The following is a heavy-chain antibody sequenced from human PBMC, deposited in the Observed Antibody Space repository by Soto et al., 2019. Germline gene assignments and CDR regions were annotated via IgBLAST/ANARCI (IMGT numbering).Heavy chain of an antibody. V-gene: IGHV4-39*01. D-gene: IGHD2-21*02. CDR1: GGSISSSSYY. J-gene: IGHJ4*02. Sequence: SETLSLTCTVSGGSISSSSYYWGWIRQPPGKGLEWIGSIYYSGSTYYNPSLKSRVTISVDTSKNQFSLKLSSVTAADTAVYYCARLGDTYCGGDCKTIDYWGQGTLVTVSS. CDR3: ARLGDTYCGGDCKTIDY. CDR2: IYYSGST.